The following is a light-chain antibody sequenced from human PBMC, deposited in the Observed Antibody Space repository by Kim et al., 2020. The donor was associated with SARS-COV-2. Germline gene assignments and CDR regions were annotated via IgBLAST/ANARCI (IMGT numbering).Light chain of an antibody. CDR3: NSYTSSTGV. J-gene: IGLJ3*02. CDR1: SGDVGGYNY. V-gene: IGLV2-14*04. CDR2: DGT. Sequence: PGETGASSFAGTSGDVGGYNYGSWYQQSPGKAAKLMMYDGTHRPPGVPYRFSGSRSVNTASLTVSGLQAEDDADYYCNSYTSSTGVFGGGTQLTVL.